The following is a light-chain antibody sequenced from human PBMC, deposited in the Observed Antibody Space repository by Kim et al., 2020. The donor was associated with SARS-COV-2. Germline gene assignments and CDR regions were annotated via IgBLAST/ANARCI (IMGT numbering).Light chain of an antibody. CDR3: QHCSPYPN. J-gene: IGKJ2*01. Sequence: DIQMTQSPSILAAFVGETVTIPCRASQSISYLLAWYQQKPGKAPKLLISSASNLQSGVPSRFSGSGSGEEFTLTISSLQPEYSAYYYRQHCSPYPNFGRGTKVDIK. CDR1: QSISYL. V-gene: IGKV1-5*03. CDR2: SAS.